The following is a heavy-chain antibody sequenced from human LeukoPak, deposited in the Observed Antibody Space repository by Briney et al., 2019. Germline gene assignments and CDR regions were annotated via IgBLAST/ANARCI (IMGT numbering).Heavy chain of an antibody. V-gene: IGHV3-53*01. Sequence: PGGSLRLSCAASGFTVSSNYMSWVRQAPGKGLEWVSVIYSGGSTYYADSVKGRFTISRDNSKKTLYLQMNSLRAEDTAVYYCARASNWNSPFDYWGQGTLVTVSS. D-gene: IGHD1-7*01. CDR2: IYSGGST. CDR3: ARASNWNSPFDY. CDR1: GFTVSSNY. J-gene: IGHJ4*02.